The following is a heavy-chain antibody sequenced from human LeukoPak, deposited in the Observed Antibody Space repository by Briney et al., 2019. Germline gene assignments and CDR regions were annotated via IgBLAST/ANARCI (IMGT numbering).Heavy chain of an antibody. Sequence: GASVKVSCKASGYTFTSYGISWVRQAPGQGLEWMGWISAYNGNTNYAQKLQGRVTMTTDTSTSPPYMELRSLRSDDTAVYYCARAVGGSFPDYWGQGTLVTVSS. J-gene: IGHJ4*02. V-gene: IGHV1-18*01. D-gene: IGHD1-26*01. CDR1: GYTFTSYG. CDR3: ARAVGGSFPDY. CDR2: ISAYNGNT.